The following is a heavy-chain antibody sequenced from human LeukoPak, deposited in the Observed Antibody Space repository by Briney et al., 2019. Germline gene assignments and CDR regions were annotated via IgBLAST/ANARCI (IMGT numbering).Heavy chain of an antibody. J-gene: IGHJ5*02. CDR3: ARDNSVGDYAWWFDP. Sequence: ASVKVSCKASGYTFTGYYMHWVRQAPGQGLEWMGWINPSGGTTRYAQKFQGRVTMTRDLSTSTDYMELSSLRSDDTAVYFCARDNSVGDYAWWFDPWGQGTLVTVSS. CDR2: INPSGGTT. V-gene: IGHV1-46*01. CDR1: GYTFTGYY. D-gene: IGHD1-26*01.